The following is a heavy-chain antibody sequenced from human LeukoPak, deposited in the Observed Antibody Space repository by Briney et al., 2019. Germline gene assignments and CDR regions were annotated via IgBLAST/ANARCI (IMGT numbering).Heavy chain of an antibody. V-gene: IGHV3-30*09. CDR3: ARDPAPFPVVPAAISWFDP. Sequence: PGGSLRLSCAASGLTLSSYDMHWVRQAPGKGLEWVTVISYDGSNKYYADSVKGRFAISRDNSKNTLYLQMNSLRAEDTAVYYCARDPAPFPVVPAAISWFDPWGQGTLVTVSS. J-gene: IGHJ5*02. CDR1: GLTLSSYD. CDR2: ISYDGSNK. D-gene: IGHD2-2*01.